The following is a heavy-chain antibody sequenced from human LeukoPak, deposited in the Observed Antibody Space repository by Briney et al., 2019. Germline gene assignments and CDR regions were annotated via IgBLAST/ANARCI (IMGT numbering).Heavy chain of an antibody. CDR1: GFTFSSYW. V-gene: IGHV3-30*02. J-gene: IGHJ4*02. CDR2: IRYDGSNK. D-gene: IGHD2-2*01. Sequence: GGSLRLSCAASGFTFSSYWMSWVRQAPGKGLEWVAFIRYDGSNKYYADSVKGRFTISRDNSKNTLYLQMNSLRAEDTAVYYCAKVVPAAPDYWGQGTLVTVSS. CDR3: AKVVPAAPDY.